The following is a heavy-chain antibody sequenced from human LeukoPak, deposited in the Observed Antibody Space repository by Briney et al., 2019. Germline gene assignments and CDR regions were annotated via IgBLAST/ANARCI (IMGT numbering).Heavy chain of an antibody. Sequence: SETLSLTCISGGSISSSSYYWGWIRQPPGKGLEWIGSIYYSGSTYYNPSLKSRVTISVDTSKNQFSLKLSSVTAADTAVYYCARKPLSGSYEDYWGQGTLVTVSS. CDR1: GGSISSSSYY. D-gene: IGHD1-26*01. CDR3: ARKPLSGSYEDY. CDR2: IYYSGST. J-gene: IGHJ4*02. V-gene: IGHV4-39*07.